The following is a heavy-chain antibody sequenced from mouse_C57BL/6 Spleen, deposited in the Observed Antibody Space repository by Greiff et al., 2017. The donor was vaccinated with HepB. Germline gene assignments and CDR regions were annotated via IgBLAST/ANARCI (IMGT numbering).Heavy chain of an antibody. Sequence: VKLLESGAELARPGASVKLSCKASGYTFTSYGISWVKQRTGQGLEWIGEIYPRSGNTYYNEKFKGKATLTADKSSSTAYMELRSLTSEDSAVYFCARKEDCYGSSPDYFDDWGQGTTLTVSS. J-gene: IGHJ2*01. D-gene: IGHD1-1*01. CDR1: GYTFTSYG. CDR2: IYPRSGNT. V-gene: IGHV1-81*01. CDR3: ARKEDCYGSSPDYFDD.